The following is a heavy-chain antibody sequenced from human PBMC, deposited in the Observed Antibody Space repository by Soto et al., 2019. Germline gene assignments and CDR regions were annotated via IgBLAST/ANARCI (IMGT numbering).Heavy chain of an antibody. CDR1: GFTFSYCA. D-gene: IGHD6-6*01. J-gene: IGHJ4*02. CDR2: ISYDGSNN. CDR3: ARGGPARNHYYLDY. Sequence: QVQLVESGGGVVQPGRSLRLSCAASGFTFSYCAMHWVRQAPGKGLEWVAVISYDGSNNYYADSVKGRFTISRDNSKSTLFLHMESLRTEDTALYYCARGGPARNHYYLDYWGQGTLVTVSS. V-gene: IGHV3-30-3*01.